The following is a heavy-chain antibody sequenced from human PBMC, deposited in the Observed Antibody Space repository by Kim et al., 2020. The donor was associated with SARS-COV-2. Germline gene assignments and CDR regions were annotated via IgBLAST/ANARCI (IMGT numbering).Heavy chain of an antibody. Sequence: KGRFTISRDNAKNSLYLQMNSLRAEDTAVYYCARDAHYYDSSGYYYIGDYWGQGTLVTVSS. D-gene: IGHD3-22*01. V-gene: IGHV3-11*06. J-gene: IGHJ4*02. CDR3: ARDAHYYDSSGYYYIGDY.